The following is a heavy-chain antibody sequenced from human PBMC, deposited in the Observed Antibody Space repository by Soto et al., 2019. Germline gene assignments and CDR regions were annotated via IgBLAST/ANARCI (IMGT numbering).Heavy chain of an antibody. Sequence: EVQLVESGGGLVKPGGSLRLSCAASGFTFSSYSMNWVRQAPGKGLEWVSSISSSSSYIYYADSVKGRFTISRDNAKNSLSLQMNSLRAEDTAVYYCASGSVAARPSDYWGQGTLVTVSS. J-gene: IGHJ4*02. CDR3: ASGSVAARPSDY. CDR1: GFTFSSYS. CDR2: ISSSSSYI. D-gene: IGHD6-6*01. V-gene: IGHV3-21*01.